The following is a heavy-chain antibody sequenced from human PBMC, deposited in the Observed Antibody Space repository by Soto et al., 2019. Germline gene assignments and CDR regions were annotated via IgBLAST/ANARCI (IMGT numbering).Heavy chain of an antibody. J-gene: IGHJ4*02. D-gene: IGHD2-15*01. CDR1: GFTFTSSA. CDR2: IVVGSGNT. Sequence: QMPLVQSGPEVKKPGTSVKVSCKASGFTFTSSAVQWVRQARGQRLEWIGWIVVGSGNTNYAQKFQERVTITRDMSTSTAYMELSSLRSEDTAVYYCAADSYCSGGSCYQYYFDYWGQGTLVTVSS. CDR3: AADSYCSGGSCYQYYFDY. V-gene: IGHV1-58*01.